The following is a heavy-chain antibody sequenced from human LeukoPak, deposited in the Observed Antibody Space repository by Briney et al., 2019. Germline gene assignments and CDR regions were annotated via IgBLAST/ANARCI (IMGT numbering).Heavy chain of an antibody. J-gene: IGHJ4*02. V-gene: IGHV3-23*01. CDR2: ISGSGGST. CDR3: ANRVVVPAAIPTYHFDY. D-gene: IGHD2-2*01. CDR1: GFTFSSYA. Sequence: GGSLRLSCAASGFTFSSYAMSWVRQAPGKGLEWVSAISGSGGSTYYADSVKGRFTISRDNSKNTLYLQMNSLRAEDTAVYYCANRVVVPAAIPTYHFDYWGQGTLVTVSS.